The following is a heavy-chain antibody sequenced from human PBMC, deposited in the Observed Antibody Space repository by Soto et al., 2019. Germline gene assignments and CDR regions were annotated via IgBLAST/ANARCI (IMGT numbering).Heavy chain of an antibody. V-gene: IGHV4-59*01. J-gene: IGHJ6*03. CDR1: GGSISSYY. D-gene: IGHD3-16*01. CDR2: IYYSGST. Sequence: QVQLQESGPGLVKPSETLSLTCTVSGGSISSYYWSWIRQPPGKGLEYIGYIYYSGSTNYNPSLKSRVTISVDTSKNHFSLKLSSVTAADTAVYYCARVKGALQKPYYYYMDVWGKGTTVTVSS. CDR3: ARVKGALQKPYYYYMDV.